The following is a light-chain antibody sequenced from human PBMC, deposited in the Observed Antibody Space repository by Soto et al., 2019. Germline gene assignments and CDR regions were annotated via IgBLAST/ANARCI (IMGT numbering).Light chain of an antibody. V-gene: IGKV3-15*01. CDR1: QSLSSN. CDR3: QQYNNWRT. Sequence: EILITQSPATLSVSPGERATLSCRASQSLSSNLAWYQQKPGQAPRLLIYGASTTAAGIPARLSGSGSGTEFTLTISSLQSEDFAVYYCQQYNNWRTFGQGTKVDIK. CDR2: GAS. J-gene: IGKJ1*01.